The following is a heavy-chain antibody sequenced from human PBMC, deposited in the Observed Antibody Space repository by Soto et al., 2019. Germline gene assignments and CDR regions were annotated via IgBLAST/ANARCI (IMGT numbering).Heavy chain of an antibody. V-gene: IGHV1-69*02. CDR1: GGTFSSYT. CDR2: IIPILGIA. Sequence: QVQLVQSGAEVKKPGSSVKVSCKASGGTFSSYTISWVRQAPGQGLEWMGRIIPILGIANYAQKFQGRVTITADKSTSTAYMERSSLRSEDTAVYYCARVQDYYGSGSYFDYWGQGTLVTVSS. CDR3: ARVQDYYGSGSYFDY. D-gene: IGHD3-10*01. J-gene: IGHJ4*02.